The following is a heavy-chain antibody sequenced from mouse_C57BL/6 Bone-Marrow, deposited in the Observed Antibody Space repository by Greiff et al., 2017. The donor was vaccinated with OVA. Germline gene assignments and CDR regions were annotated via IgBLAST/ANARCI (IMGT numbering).Heavy chain of an antibody. D-gene: IGHD1-1*01. CDR1: GYTFTSYW. CDR2: IHPNSGST. CDR3: ARIPFTTVVATDAMDY. Sequence: QVQLKQPGAELVKPGASVKLSCKASGYTFTSYWMHWVKQRPGQGLEWIGMIHPNSGSTNYNEKFKSKATLTVDKSSSTAYMQLSSLTSEDSAVYYCARIPFTTVVATDAMDYWGQGTSVTVSS. V-gene: IGHV1-64*01. J-gene: IGHJ4*01.